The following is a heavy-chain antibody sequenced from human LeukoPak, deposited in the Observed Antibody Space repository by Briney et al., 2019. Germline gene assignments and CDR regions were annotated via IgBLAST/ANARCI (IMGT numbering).Heavy chain of an antibody. J-gene: IGHJ4*02. CDR3: ARDYMSSSWYENDY. Sequence: ASVKVSCKASGYTFTSYGISWVRQAPGQGLEWMGWISAYKGNTNYAQKLQGRVTMTTDTSTSTAYMELRSLRSDDSAVYYCARDYMSSSWYENDYWGQGTLVTVSS. D-gene: IGHD6-13*01. V-gene: IGHV1-18*01. CDR1: GYTFTSYG. CDR2: ISAYKGNT.